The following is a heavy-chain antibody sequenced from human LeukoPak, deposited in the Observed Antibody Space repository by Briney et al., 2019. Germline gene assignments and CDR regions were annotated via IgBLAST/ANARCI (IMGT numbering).Heavy chain of an antibody. D-gene: IGHD6-13*01. J-gene: IGHJ4*02. V-gene: IGHV3-48*03. Sequence: GGSLRLSCAASGFTFSSYEMNWVRQAPGKGLEWVSYISSSGSTIYYADSVKGRFTISRDNAKNSLYLQMNSLRAEDTAVYYCARGSSSSLLCLPGLKCYYFDYWGQGTLVTVSS. CDR3: ARGSSSSLLCLPGLKCYYFDY. CDR2: ISSSGSTI. CDR1: GFTFSSYE.